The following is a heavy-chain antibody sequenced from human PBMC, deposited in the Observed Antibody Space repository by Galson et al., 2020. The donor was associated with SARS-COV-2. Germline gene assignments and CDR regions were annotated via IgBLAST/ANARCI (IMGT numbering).Heavy chain of an antibody. Sequence: GGSLRLSCAASGFTFSNAWMSWVRQAPGKGLEWVGRIKSKTDGGTTDYAAPVKGRFTISRDDSKNTLYLQMNSLKTEDTAVYYCTTEHLYLLWFAGVYYFGYGGQGTRVTVSS. D-gene: IGHD3-10*01. J-gene: IGHJ4*02. V-gene: IGHV3-15*01. CDR2: IKSKTDGGTT. CDR3: TTEHLYLLWFAGVYYFGY. CDR1: GFTFSNAW.